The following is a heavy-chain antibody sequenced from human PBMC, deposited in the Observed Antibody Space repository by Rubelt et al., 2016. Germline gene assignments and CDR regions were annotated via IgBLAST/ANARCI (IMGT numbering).Heavy chain of an antibody. V-gene: IGHV4-59*04. CDR1: GGSISSYY. CDR2: IYYSGST. J-gene: IGHJ5*02. CDR3: ARIPAMIRGGWFDP. Sequence: QVQLQESGPGLVKPSETLSLTCTVSGGSISSYYWSWIRQPPGKGLEWIGSIYYSGSTYYNPSLKSRVTISVETSKNQFSLKLSFVTAADTAVYYCARIPAMIRGGWFDPWGQGTLVTVSS. D-gene: IGHD3-22*01.